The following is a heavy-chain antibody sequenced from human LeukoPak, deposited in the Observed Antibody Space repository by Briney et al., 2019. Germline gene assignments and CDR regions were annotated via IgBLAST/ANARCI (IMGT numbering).Heavy chain of an antibody. CDR1: GFTFSTYA. CDR2: ISGSGGST. V-gene: IGHV3-23*01. J-gene: IGHJ6*03. CDR3: AKFPRNFVAYFYYYMDV. Sequence: GGSLRLSCAASGFTFSTYAMSWVRQAPGKGLEWVSAISGSGGSTYYADSVKDRFTISRDNSRNTLYLQMNSLRAEDTAVYYCAKFPRNFVAYFYYYMDVWGKGTTVTVSS. D-gene: IGHD1-14*01.